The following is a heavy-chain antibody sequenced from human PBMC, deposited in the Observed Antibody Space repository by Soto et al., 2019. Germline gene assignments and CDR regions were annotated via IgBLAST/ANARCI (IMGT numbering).Heavy chain of an antibody. CDR1: GYTFTNYA. Sequence: ASVKVSCKASGYTFTNYAIHWLHQSPGQRLEWMGWINAGNGNTKYSAKFQGGVTITRDTSASTAYMQLSSLRSEDTAVYYCASSPAAGVYYYYGMDVWGQGTTVTVSS. D-gene: IGHD6-13*01. J-gene: IGHJ6*02. CDR2: INAGNGNT. V-gene: IGHV1-3*01. CDR3: ASSPAAGVYYYYGMDV.